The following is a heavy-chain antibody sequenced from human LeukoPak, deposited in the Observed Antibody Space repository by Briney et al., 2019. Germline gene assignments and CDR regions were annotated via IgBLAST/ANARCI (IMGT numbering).Heavy chain of an antibody. CDR3: ARERFVVVAATLDYYGMDV. J-gene: IGHJ6*02. D-gene: IGHD2-15*01. V-gene: IGHV1-69*01. Sequence: SVKVSCKASGGTFSSYAISWVRQAPGQGLEWMGGVIPIFGTANYAQKFQGRVTITADESTSTAYMELSSLRSEDTAVYYCARERFVVVAATLDYYGMDVWGQGTTVTVSS. CDR1: GGTFSSYA. CDR2: VIPIFGTA.